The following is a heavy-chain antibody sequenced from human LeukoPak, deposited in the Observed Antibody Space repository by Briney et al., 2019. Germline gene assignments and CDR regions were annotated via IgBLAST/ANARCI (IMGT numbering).Heavy chain of an antibody. CDR1: GFTFSSYG. D-gene: IGHD3-10*01. CDR3: AKGRYGSGTDFDY. CDR2: ISYDGSNK. J-gene: IGHJ4*02. Sequence: GGSLRLSCAASGFTFSSYGMHWVRQAPGKGLEWVAVISYDGSNKYYADSVKGRFTISRDNSKNTLYLQMNSLRAEDTAVYYCAKGRYGSGTDFDYWGQGTLVTVSS. V-gene: IGHV3-30*18.